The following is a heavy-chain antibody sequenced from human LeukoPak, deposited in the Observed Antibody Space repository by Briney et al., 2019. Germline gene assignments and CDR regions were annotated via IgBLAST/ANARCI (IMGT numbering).Heavy chain of an antibody. J-gene: IGHJ6*03. CDR1: HASIRNSNFF. CDR3: ARVLLGWNYSGYYYYYMDV. Sequence: SETLSLTCSVTHASIRNSNFFWGWIRQPPGKGLEWIGEINHSGSTNYNPSLKSRVTISVDTSKNQFSLKLSSVTAADTAVYYCARVLLGWNYSGYYYYYMDVWGKGTTVTVSS. CDR2: INHSGST. V-gene: IGHV4-39*07. D-gene: IGHD1-7*01.